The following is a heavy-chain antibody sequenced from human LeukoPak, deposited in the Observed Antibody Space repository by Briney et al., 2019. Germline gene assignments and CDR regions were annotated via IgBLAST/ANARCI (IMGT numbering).Heavy chain of an antibody. J-gene: IGHJ4*02. D-gene: IGHD5-12*01. CDR2: ISYDGSNK. CDR1: GFTFSSYA. CDR3: ASKVAPPVDY. V-gene: IGHV3-30-3*01. Sequence: GGSLRLPCAASGFTFSSYAMHWVRQAPGKGLEWVAVISYDGSNKYYADSVKGRFTISRDNSKNTLFLQMNSLRAEDTAVYYCASKVAPPVDYWGQGTLVTVSS.